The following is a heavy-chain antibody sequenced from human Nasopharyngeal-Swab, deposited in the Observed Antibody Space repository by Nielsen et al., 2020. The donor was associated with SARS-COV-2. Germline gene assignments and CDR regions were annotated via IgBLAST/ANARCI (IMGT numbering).Heavy chain of an antibody. D-gene: IGHD6-19*01. CDR1: GFTFSSYA. CDR2: ISYDGSNK. CDR3: ARGVAVAGTELEFDY. Sequence: GESLKISCTASGFTFSSYAMHWVRQAPGKGLEWVAVISYDGSNKYYADSVKGRFTISRDNSKNTLYLQMNSLRAEDTAVYYCARGVAVAGTELEFDYWGQGTLVTVSS. J-gene: IGHJ4*02. V-gene: IGHV3-30-3*01.